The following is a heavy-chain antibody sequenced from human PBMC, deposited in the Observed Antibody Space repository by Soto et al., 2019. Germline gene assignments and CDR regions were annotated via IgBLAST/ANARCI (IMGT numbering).Heavy chain of an antibody. V-gene: IGHV3-48*02. D-gene: IGHD3-3*01. Sequence: GGSLRLSCAASGFTFSSYSMNWVRQAPGEGLEWVSYISSSSSTIYYADSVKGQFTISRDNAKNTLYLQMTSLRDEDTAVYYCARVRRLDDFWSGYSSDLYGMDVWGQGTTVTVSS. CDR3: ARVRRLDDFWSGYSSDLYGMDV. CDR1: GFTFSSYS. CDR2: ISSSSSTI. J-gene: IGHJ6*02.